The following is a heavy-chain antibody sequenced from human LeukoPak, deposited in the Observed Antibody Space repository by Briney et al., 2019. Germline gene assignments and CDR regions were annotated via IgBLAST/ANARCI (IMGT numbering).Heavy chain of an antibody. CDR3: AREQRSGYFLFDP. Sequence: SVKVSCKASGYTFTSYGISWVRQAPGQGLEWMGRIIPIFGTANYAQKFQGRVTITTDESTSTAYMELSSLRSEDTAVYYCAREQRSGYFLFDPWGQGTLVTVSS. J-gene: IGHJ5*02. CDR1: GYTFTSYG. D-gene: IGHD3-3*01. CDR2: IIPIFGTA. V-gene: IGHV1-69*05.